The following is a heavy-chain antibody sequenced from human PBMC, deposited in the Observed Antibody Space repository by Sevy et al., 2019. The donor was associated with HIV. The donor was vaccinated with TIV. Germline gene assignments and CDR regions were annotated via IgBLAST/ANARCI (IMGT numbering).Heavy chain of an antibody. J-gene: IGHJ6*02. V-gene: IGHV3-30*02. Sequence: GGSLRLSCAASGFTFSSYGMHWVRQAPGKGLEWVAFIRYDGSNKYYADSVKGRFTISRDNSKNTLYLQMNSLRAEDTAVYYCAKGDFWSTYYYYGMDVWGQGTTVTVSS. CDR2: IRYDGSNK. CDR3: AKGDFWSTYYYYGMDV. CDR1: GFTFSSYG. D-gene: IGHD3-3*01.